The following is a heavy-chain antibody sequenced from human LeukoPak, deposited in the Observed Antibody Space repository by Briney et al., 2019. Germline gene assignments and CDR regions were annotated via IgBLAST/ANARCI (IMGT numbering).Heavy chain of an antibody. Sequence: PGGSLRLSCVASGFTFSSYWMSWVRQAPGKGLEWVANIKQDGSEKYSVDSEKGRFTISRDNAKNSLFLQMNSLRVEDTAVYYCVRGKLYSSGYWSQGTLVTVSS. CDR1: GFTFSSYW. CDR3: VRGKLYSSGY. D-gene: IGHD6-19*01. V-gene: IGHV3-7*01. J-gene: IGHJ4*02. CDR2: IKQDGSEK.